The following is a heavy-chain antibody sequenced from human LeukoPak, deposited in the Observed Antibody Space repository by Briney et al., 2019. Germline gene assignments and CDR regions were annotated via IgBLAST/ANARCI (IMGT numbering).Heavy chain of an antibody. CDR3: ARDPTTVTKGLDI. CDR1: GGSFSGYY. J-gene: IGHJ3*02. CDR2: INHSGST. V-gene: IGHV4-34*01. D-gene: IGHD4-17*01. Sequence: SETLSLTCAVYGGSFSGYYWSWIRQPPGKGLEWIGEINHSGSTNYNTSLKSRVTISVDTSKNQFSLKLSSVTAAETAVYYCARDPTTVTKGLDIWGQGTMVTVSS.